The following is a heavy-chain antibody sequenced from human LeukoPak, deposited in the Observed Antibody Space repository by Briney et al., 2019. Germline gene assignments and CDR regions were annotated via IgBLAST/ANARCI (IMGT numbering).Heavy chain of an antibody. CDR3: AKSVYHSGNY. J-gene: IGHJ4*02. V-gene: IGHV3-23*01. Sequence: PGGSLRLSCAASGFTISTYGMSWVRQAPGKGPEWVSSISGGTTCYADSVKGRFTISRDNSKNTVSLQMNSLRAEDTAVYYCAKSVYHSGNYWGQGTLVTVSS. CDR2: ISGGTT. CDR1: GFTISTYG. D-gene: IGHD3-10*01.